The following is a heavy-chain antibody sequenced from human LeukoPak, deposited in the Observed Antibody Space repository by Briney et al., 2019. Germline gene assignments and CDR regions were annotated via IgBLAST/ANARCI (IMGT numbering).Heavy chain of an antibody. CDR1: GGSFIENY. CDR2: INHSGTT. CDR3: ARGFPEDIVGMSPVPDVFDI. J-gene: IGHJ3*02. Sequence: SETLSLTCVVSGGSFIENYWTWIRQSPGKGLEWSGEINHSGTTNYNPSLKSRVTIFVDTSKNEFSLKLTSVMAADTAIYYCARGFPEDIVGMSPVPDVFDIWGQGTLVTVSS. D-gene: IGHD2-15*01. V-gene: IGHV4-34*01.